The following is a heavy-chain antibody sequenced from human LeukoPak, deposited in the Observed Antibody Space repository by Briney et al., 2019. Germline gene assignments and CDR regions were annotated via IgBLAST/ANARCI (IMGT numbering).Heavy chain of an antibody. CDR3: ARDHPTPYGDYVDY. D-gene: IGHD4-17*01. CDR1: GGSISSSSYY. Sequence: SETLSLTCTVSGGSISSSSYYWGWIRQPPGKGLEWIGSIYYSGSTNYNPSLKSRVTMSVDTSKNQFSLKLSSVTAADTAVYYCARDHPTPYGDYVDYWGQGTLVTVSS. CDR2: IYYSGST. J-gene: IGHJ4*02. V-gene: IGHV4-39*07.